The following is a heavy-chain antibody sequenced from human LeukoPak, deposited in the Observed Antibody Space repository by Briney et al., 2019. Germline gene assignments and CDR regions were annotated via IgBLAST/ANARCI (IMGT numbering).Heavy chain of an antibody. J-gene: IGHJ2*01. CDR2: ISGSGSRT. V-gene: IGHV3-23*01. CDR1: GFTFRSYA. CDR3: AKDPGEQPAPLGWYFEL. Sequence: PGRSLRLSCAASGFTFRSYAMSWVREAPGKGLEWVSAISGSGSRTYYADSVKGRFTISRDNSKSTLYLQMNSLRADDTAVYYCAKDPGEQPAPLGWYFELWGRGTLVTVSS. D-gene: IGHD3-16*01.